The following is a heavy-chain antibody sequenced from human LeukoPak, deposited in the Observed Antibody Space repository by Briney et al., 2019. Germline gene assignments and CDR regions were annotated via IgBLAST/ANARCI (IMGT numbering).Heavy chain of an antibody. Sequence: PGGSLRLSCAASGFTFSNSWMNWVRQAPGKGLEWVSSINTNSRYMYYADSAKGRFTISRDNAKNSLYLQMTSLRAEDTAVYYCARESPDLFDYWGQGTLVAVSS. V-gene: IGHV3-21*01. CDR1: GFTFSNSW. CDR2: INTNSRYM. J-gene: IGHJ4*02. D-gene: IGHD1-14*01. CDR3: ARESPDLFDY.